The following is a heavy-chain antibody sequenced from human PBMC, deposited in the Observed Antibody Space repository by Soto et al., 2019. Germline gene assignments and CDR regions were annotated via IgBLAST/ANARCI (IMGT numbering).Heavy chain of an antibody. J-gene: IGHJ4*02. CDR1: GDSVSSNSAA. CDR3: ARVVGSSEHDY. CDR2: TYYRSKWYS. D-gene: IGHD6-13*01. Sequence: SQTLSLTCAISGDSVSSNSAALNWIRQSPSRGLEWLGRTYYRSKWYSDYAVSVKSRISVKPDTSKNQFSLQLHSVTPEDTAMYYCARVVGSSEHDYWGQGTLVTVSS. V-gene: IGHV6-1*01.